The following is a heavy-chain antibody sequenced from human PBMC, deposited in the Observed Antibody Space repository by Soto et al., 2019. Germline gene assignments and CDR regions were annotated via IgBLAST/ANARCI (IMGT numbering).Heavy chain of an antibody. Sequence: GGSLRLSCAASGFTFSDYYMSWIRRAPGKGLEWVSYISSSSSYTNYADSVKGRFTISRDNAKNSLYLQMNSLRAEDTAVYYCARDGRGYSYGYFAPDYWGQGTLVTVSS. CDR1: GFTFSDYY. J-gene: IGHJ4*02. CDR3: ARDGRGYSYGYFAPDY. V-gene: IGHV3-11*06. D-gene: IGHD5-18*01. CDR2: ISSSSSYT.